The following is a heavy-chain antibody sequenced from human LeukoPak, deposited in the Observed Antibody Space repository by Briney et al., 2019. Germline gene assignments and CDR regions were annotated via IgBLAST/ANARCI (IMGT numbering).Heavy chain of an antibody. CDR2: ISAYNGNT. J-gene: IGHJ4*02. CDR3: ARDPYYDFWSGYEGVHYFDY. Sequence: ASVKVSCKASGYTFTSYGISWVRQAPGQGLEWMGWISAYNGNTNYAQKLQGRVTMTTDTSTSTAYMELRSLRSDDTAVYYCARDPYYDFWSGYEGVHYFDYWGQGTLVTVSS. D-gene: IGHD3-3*01. V-gene: IGHV1-18*01. CDR1: GYTFTSYG.